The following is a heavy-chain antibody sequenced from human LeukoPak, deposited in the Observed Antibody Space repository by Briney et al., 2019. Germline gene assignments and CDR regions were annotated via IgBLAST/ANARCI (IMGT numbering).Heavy chain of an antibody. D-gene: IGHD6-25*01. V-gene: IGHV1-46*01. CDR3: AREYRSGGFQH. CDR2: INPSGGST. CDR1: GCTFTSYY. J-gene: IGHJ1*01. Sequence: ASVKVSCKASGCTFTSYYMHWVRQAPGQGLEWMGIINPSGGSTSYAQKFQGRVTMTRDTSTSTVYMELSSLRSEDTAVYYCAREYRSGGFQHWGQGTLVTVCS.